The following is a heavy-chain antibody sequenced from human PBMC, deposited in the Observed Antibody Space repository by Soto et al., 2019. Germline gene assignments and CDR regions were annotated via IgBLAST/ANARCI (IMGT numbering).Heavy chain of an antibody. Sequence: EGSLRLSCAASGFTFSSYGMHWVRQAPGKGLEWVAVIWYDGSNKYYADCVKGRFTISRDNSKNTLYLQMNSLRAEDTAVYYCAREGIAAAGGDFDYWGHGSIGTVSS. J-gene: IGHJ4*01. CDR2: IWYDGSNK. D-gene: IGHD6-13*01. CDR3: AREGIAAAGGDFDY. V-gene: IGHV3-33*01. CDR1: GFTFSSYG.